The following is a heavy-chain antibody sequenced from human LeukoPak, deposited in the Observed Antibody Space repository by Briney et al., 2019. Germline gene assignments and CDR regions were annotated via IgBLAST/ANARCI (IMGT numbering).Heavy chain of an antibody. J-gene: IGHJ3*02. Sequence: GGSLRLSCAASGFTFSDYYMSWIRHAPGKGLEWVSYISSSGSTIYYADSAKGRFTISRDNAKNSLYLQMNSLRAEDTAVYYCARRRAPGAFDIWGQGTMVTVSS. CDR1: GFTFSDYY. CDR3: ARRRAPGAFDI. V-gene: IGHV3-11*01. CDR2: ISSSGSTI.